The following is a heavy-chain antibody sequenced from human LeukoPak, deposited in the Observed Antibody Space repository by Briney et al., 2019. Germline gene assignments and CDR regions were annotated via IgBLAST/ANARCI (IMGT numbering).Heavy chain of an antibody. CDR3: AKQSAGSAAWYSLHYDF. CDR2: VDGGGGGT. V-gene: IGHV3-23*01. D-gene: IGHD6-13*01. J-gene: IGHJ4*02. Sequence: GGSLRLSCTASGFTLSSYAMTWVRQAPGRGLEWVSSVDGGGGGTYYADSVKGRFTISRDNSKDTLYLQMNGLRAEDTAVYFCAKQSAGSAAWYSLHYDFWGQGTLVIVSS. CDR1: GFTLSSYA.